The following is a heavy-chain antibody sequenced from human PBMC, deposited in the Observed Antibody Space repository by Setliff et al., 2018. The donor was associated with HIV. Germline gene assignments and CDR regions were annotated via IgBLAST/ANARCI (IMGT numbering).Heavy chain of an antibody. V-gene: IGHV4-59*08. J-gene: IGHJ4*02. CDR1: GGSFSSYY. Sequence: PSETLSLTCTISGGSFSSYYWSWIRQPPGKGLEWIGSISYTGITNYNPSLKSRVTISLHTSKNQFSLKLTSVTAADTAVYYCARLSGDYYYFDYWGQGTLVTVSS. CDR2: ISYTGIT. D-gene: IGHD2-21*02. CDR3: ARLSGDYYYFDY.